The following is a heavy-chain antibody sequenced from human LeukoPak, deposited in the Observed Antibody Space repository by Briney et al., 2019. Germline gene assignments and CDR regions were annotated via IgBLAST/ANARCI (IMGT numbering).Heavy chain of an antibody. V-gene: IGHV1-18*01. CDR3: AKLYTSRWYNDY. D-gene: IGHD6-13*01. CDR2: ISAYNGDT. J-gene: IGHJ4*02. CDR1: GYTFTSYG. Sequence: ASVKVSCKTSGYTFTSYGISWVRQAPGQGLEWMGWISAYNGDTNFAQKVQDRVTMTTDTSTSTAYMELRSLRSDDTAVYFCAKLYTSRWYNDYWGQGTLVTVSS.